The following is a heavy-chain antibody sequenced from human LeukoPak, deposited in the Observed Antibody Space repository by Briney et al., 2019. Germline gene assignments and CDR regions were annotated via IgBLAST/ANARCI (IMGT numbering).Heavy chain of an antibody. Sequence: SETLSLTCAVYGGPFSGYYWSWIRQPPGKGLEWIGEINHSGSTNYNPSLKSRVTISVDRSKNQFSLKLSSVTAADTAVYYCAREGYSYGDGPYYYYMDVWGKGTTVTVSS. CDR3: AREGYSYGDGPYYYYMDV. J-gene: IGHJ6*03. CDR2: INHSGST. CDR1: GGPFSGYY. V-gene: IGHV4-34*01. D-gene: IGHD5-18*01.